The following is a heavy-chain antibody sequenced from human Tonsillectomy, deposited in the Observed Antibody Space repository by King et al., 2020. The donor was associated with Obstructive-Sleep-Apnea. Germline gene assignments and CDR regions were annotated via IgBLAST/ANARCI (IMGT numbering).Heavy chain of an antibody. Sequence: VQLQESGPGLVKPSKTLSLTCTVSGGSISSGGYYWSWIRQHPGKGLEWIGYIYYSGTTYYNPSLKSRVTISVDTSKNQFSLKLSSVTAADTAVYYCARGEGYTYGFFDYWGQGTLVTVSS. CDR3: ARGEGYTYGFFDY. CDR1: GGSISSGGYY. D-gene: IGHD5-18*01. J-gene: IGHJ4*02. V-gene: IGHV4-31*03. CDR2: IYYSGTT.